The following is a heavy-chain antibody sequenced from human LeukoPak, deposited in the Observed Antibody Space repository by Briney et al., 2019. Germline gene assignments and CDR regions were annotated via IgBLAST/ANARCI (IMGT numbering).Heavy chain of an antibody. CDR1: GFTFSSSA. CDR2: ISNNGGYT. CDR3: AKDKGGSGSSFDY. Sequence: PGGSLRLSCAASGFTFSSSAMSWVRQAPGKGLEWVSAISNNGGYTYYADSVQGRFTISRDNSKSTLYLQMNSLRAEDTAVYYCAKDKGGSGSSFDYWGQGTLVTVSS. V-gene: IGHV3-23*01. D-gene: IGHD3-10*01. J-gene: IGHJ4*02.